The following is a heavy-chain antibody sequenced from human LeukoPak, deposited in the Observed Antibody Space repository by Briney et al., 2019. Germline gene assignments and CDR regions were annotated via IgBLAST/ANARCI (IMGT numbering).Heavy chain of an antibody. J-gene: IGHJ5*02. D-gene: IGHD2-21*02. V-gene: IGHV1-8*03. CDR1: GYTFTIYD. CDR2: MNPNSGNT. CDR3: ARQRGTMVVVTATSGFDP. Sequence: GASVTLSFTSSGYTFTIYDINWMRQAHGQGLEWMGWMNPNSGNTGYAQNFQGRVTITRNTSINTAYMELSNLRSEDTAVYYCARQRGTMVVVTATSGFDPWGQGTLVTVSS.